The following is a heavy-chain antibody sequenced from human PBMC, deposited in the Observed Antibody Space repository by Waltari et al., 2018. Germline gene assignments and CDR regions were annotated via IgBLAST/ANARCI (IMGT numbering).Heavy chain of an antibody. CDR3: ARRYYEFWSGYYIRFGP. CDR1: GGSFSGYY. Sequence: QVQLQQWDAGLLKPSETLSLTCAVYGGSFSGYYWSWIRPPPGKGLEWSGKINHNGSTSYSPYLKGRVTISVDTSNNQFSLKLSSVTAADTAVYYCARRYYEFWSGYYIRFGPWGQGTLVTVSS. CDR2: INHNGST. V-gene: IGHV4-34*01. J-gene: IGHJ5*02. D-gene: IGHD3-3*01.